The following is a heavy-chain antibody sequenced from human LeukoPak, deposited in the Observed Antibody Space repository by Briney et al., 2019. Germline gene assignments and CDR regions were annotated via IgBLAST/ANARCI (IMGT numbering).Heavy chain of an antibody. CDR3: ARDPANHYYYYYYMDV. Sequence: TSETLSLTCTVSGYSISSGYYWGWIRQPPGKGLEWIGSIYHSGSTYYNPSLKSRVTISVDTSKNQFSLKLSSVTAADTAVYYCARDPANHYYYYYYMDVWGKGTTVTVSS. CDR1: GYSISSGYY. CDR2: IYHSGST. D-gene: IGHD4/OR15-4a*01. V-gene: IGHV4-38-2*02. J-gene: IGHJ6*03.